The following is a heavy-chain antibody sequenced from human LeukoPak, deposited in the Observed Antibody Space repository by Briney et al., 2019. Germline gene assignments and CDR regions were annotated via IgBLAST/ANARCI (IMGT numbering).Heavy chain of an antibody. CDR2: ISSSASTI. CDR1: GFIFSDYY. J-gene: IGHJ2*01. D-gene: IGHD1-26*01. Sequence: PGGSLRLSCAASGFIFSDYYMSWIRQAPGKGLEWVSYISSSASTIYYADSVKGRFTISRDNAKNSLYLQMNSLRADDTAVYYCARVVGALPYWYLDLWARGTLVTVSS. CDR3: ARVVGALPYWYLDL. V-gene: IGHV3-11*04.